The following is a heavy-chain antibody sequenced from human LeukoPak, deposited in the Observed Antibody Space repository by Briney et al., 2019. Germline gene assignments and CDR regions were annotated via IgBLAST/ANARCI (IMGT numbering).Heavy chain of an antibody. V-gene: IGHV3-33*01. CDR2: IWYDGSNK. CDR1: GFTFSSYG. J-gene: IGHJ4*02. D-gene: IGHD4-17*01. Sequence: PGRSLRLSCAASGFTFSSYGMHWVRQAPGKGLEWVAVIWYDGSNKYYADSVKGRFTLSRDNAKNSLYLQMNSLRDEDTAVYYCARGDYGDRDLDYWGQGTLVTVSS. CDR3: ARGDYGDRDLDY.